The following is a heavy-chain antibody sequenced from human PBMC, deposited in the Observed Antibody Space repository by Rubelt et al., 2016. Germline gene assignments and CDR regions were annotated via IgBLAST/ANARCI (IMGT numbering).Heavy chain of an antibody. J-gene: IGHJ4*02. CDR2: IYYSGST. CDR3: ARVPFGYFDY. D-gene: IGHD3-10*01. V-gene: IGHV4-59*12. Sequence: QVQLQESGPGLVKASETLSLTCTISAGSISTFYWSWIRQPPGKGLEWIGYIYYSGSTNSNPSLKSRLTISVDTSRNQFSLKLSSVTAADTALYHCARVPFGYFDYWGQGTLVTVSS. CDR1: AGSISTFY.